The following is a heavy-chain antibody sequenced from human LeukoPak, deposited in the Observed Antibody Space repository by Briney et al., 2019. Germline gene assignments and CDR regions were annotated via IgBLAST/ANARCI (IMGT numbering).Heavy chain of an antibody. CDR3: ARGREGITFGGVIVNNWFDP. J-gene: IGHJ5*02. CDR1: GGSISSYY. V-gene: IGHV4-59*01. Sequence: SETLSLTCTVSGGSISSYYWSWIRQPPGKGLEWIGYIYYSGSTNYNPSLKSRVTISVDTSKNQFSLKLSSVTAADTAVYYCARGREGITFGGVIVNNWFDPWGQGTLVTVSS. CDR2: IYYSGST. D-gene: IGHD3-16*02.